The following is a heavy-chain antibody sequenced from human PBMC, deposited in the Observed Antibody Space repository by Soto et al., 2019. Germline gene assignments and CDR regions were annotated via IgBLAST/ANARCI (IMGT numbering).Heavy chain of an antibody. V-gene: IGHV4-59*01. J-gene: IGHJ3*01. CDR1: GGSISSYY. Sequence: QVQLQESGPGLVKPSETLSLTCTVSGGSISSYYWSWIRQPPGKGLEWIGYIYYSGSTNYNPSLDRRVIISVDTSKNQFSLKLGSVPAADTAVYYCASRYGSAFDFWGQGTIVTVSS. CDR3: ASRYGSAFDF. CDR2: IYYSGST. D-gene: IGHD3-10*01.